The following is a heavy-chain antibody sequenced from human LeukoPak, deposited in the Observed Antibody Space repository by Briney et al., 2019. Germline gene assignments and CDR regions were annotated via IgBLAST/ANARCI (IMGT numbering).Heavy chain of an antibody. Sequence: SETLSLTCTVSGGSISSYYWSRIRQPAGKGLEWIGRIYTSGSTNYNPSLKSRVTISVDTSKNQFSLKLSSVTAADTAVYYCARRGLNSGWYNYWGQGTLVTVSS. CDR2: IYTSGST. V-gene: IGHV4-4*07. J-gene: IGHJ4*02. CDR1: GGSISSYY. CDR3: ARRGLNSGWYNY. D-gene: IGHD6-19*01.